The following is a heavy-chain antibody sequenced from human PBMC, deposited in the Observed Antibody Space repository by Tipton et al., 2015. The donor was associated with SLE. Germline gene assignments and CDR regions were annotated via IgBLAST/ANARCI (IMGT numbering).Heavy chain of an antibody. Sequence: TLSLTCTVSGGSSSGNYWSWIRQPPGKGLEWIGFIHDDGTTNYNPSLERRLTISIESPNSQFSLKLRSVTAADTAVYYCARDGGHTYLLGSFDYWGQGTPVNVS. J-gene: IGHJ4*02. CDR2: IHDDGTT. V-gene: IGHV4-59*12. D-gene: IGHD3-16*01. CDR1: GGSSSGNY. CDR3: ARDGGHTYLLGSFDY.